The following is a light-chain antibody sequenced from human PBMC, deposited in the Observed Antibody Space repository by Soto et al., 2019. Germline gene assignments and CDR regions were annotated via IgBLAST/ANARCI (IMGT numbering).Light chain of an antibody. CDR1: QTVNSDY. J-gene: IGKJ1*01. CDR3: QQRSNWPWT. Sequence: EIVLTQSPGTLSLSPGETATLSCRASQTVNSDYFAWFQQRPGQAPRLLIFATSRRATDIPDRFSGSGSGTDFTLTISRLEPEDFAVYYCQQRSNWPWTFGQGTKVDIK. V-gene: IGKV3D-20*02. CDR2: ATS.